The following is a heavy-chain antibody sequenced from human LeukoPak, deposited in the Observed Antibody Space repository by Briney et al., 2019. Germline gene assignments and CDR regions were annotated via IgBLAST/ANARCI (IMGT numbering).Heavy chain of an antibody. CDR3: ARGGYSYEVVFGYFQH. CDR2: IYYSGST. D-gene: IGHD5-18*01. V-gene: IGHV4-59*01. CDR1: GGSISSYY. Sequence: PSETLSLTCTVFGGSISSYYWSWIRQPPGKGLEWIGYIYYSGSTNYNPSLKSRVTISVDTSKNQFSLKLSSVTAADTAVYYCARGGYSYEVVFGYFQHWGQGTLVTVSS. J-gene: IGHJ1*01.